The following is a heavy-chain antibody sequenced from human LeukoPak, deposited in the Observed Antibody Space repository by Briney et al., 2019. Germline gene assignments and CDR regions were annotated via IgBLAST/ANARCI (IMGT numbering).Heavy chain of an antibody. CDR3: ARHRGLGQQLRWFDP. D-gene: IGHD6-13*01. CDR1: GGSISSSSYY. J-gene: IGHJ5*02. Sequence: PSETLSLTCTVSGGSISSSSYYWGWIRQPPGKGLEWIGSIYYSGSTYYNPSLKSRVTISVDTSKNQFSLKLSSVTAADTAVYYCARHRGLGQQLRWFDPWGQGTLVTVSS. CDR2: IYYSGST. V-gene: IGHV4-39*01.